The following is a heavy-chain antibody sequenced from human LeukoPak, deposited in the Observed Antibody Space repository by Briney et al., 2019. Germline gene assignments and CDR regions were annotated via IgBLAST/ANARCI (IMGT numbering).Heavy chain of an antibody. CDR2: TYYRSKWNY. CDR3: ARDKYHLDY. Sequence: SQTLSLTCAISGDSVSTVYSAWNWIRQSPSGGLEWLGRTYYRSKWNYDYAISVQSRITINPNTSKNQFSLQLNSVTPEDTAVYYCARDKYHLDYWGPGTLVTVSS. CDR1: GDSVSTVYSA. J-gene: IGHJ4*02. V-gene: IGHV6-1*01. D-gene: IGHD2-2*01.